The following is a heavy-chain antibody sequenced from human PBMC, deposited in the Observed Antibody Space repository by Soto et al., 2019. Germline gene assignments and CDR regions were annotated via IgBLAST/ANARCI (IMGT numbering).Heavy chain of an antibody. CDR3: AGVHDSTARHLFYMEV. CDR2: IATNSETI. CDR1: GFTFSSYS. V-gene: IGHV3-21*01. D-gene: IGHD3-22*01. J-gene: IGHJ6*03. Sequence: EVQLVASGGGLVRPGGSLRLSCTASGFTFSSYSMNRLRQAPGKGLEWVSSIATNSETIFYAESVKGRFTISRDNAANSLYQKMSSLRGEDTAVYYCAGVHDSTARHLFYMEVWGQGTTVTVSS.